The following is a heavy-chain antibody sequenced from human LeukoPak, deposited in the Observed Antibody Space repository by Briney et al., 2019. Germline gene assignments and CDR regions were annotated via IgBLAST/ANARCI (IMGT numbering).Heavy chain of an antibody. Sequence: MASETLSLTCAVYGGSFSGYYWSWIRQPPGKGLEWIGEINHSGSTNYNPSLKSRVTISVDTSKNQFSLKLSSVTAADTAVYYCARLAYCGGDCYPASSGLDYWGQGTLVTVSS. V-gene: IGHV4-34*01. D-gene: IGHD2-21*02. CDR2: INHSGST. CDR1: GGSFSGYY. J-gene: IGHJ4*02. CDR3: ARLAYCGGDCYPASSGLDY.